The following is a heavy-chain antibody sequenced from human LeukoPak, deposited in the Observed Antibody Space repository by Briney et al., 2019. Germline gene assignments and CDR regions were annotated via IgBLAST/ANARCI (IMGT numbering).Heavy chain of an antibody. Sequence: GGSLRLSCAASGFTFSSFSLNRVRQAPGKGLEWVSSISGSSSYIDYADSVEGRSTISRDNARNSLYLQMNSLRAEDTAVYYCARSQGSFDYWGQGTLVTVSS. J-gene: IGHJ4*02. CDR2: ISGSSSYI. CDR1: GFTFSSFS. V-gene: IGHV3-21*01. CDR3: ARSQGSFDY. D-gene: IGHD2-15*01.